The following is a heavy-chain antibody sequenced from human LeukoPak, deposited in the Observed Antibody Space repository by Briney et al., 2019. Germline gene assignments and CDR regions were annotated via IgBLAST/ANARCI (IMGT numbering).Heavy chain of an antibody. CDR1: GFTFDDYA. J-gene: IGHJ4*02. CDR3: ARSRDPWVLGATYED. V-gene: IGHV3-9*01. D-gene: IGHD3-3*01. CDR2: ISWDTRSI. Sequence: GGSLRLSCAASGFTFDDYAIHWVRQVPGKGLEWVSGISWDTRSIAYADSVKGRFTISRDNANNSLYLEMNNLRVEDTALYYCARSRDPWVLGATYEDWGQGTLVTVSS.